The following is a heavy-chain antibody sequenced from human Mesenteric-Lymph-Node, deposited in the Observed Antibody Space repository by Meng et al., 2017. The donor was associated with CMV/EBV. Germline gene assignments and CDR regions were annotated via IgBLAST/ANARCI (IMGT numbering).Heavy chain of an antibody. J-gene: IGHJ4*02. CDR2: ITGRSRYI. V-gene: IGHV3-21*01. CDR1: GFTFNNYC. D-gene: IGHD2-15*01. Sequence: GESLKISCAASGFTFNNYCMNWVRQAPGKGLEWVSSITGRSRYIYYADSVKGRFTISRDNAKNSLYLQINSLRAEDTAVYYCARDGSEEGAATWGYFDSWGQGTLVTVSS. CDR3: ARDGSEEGAATWGYFDS.